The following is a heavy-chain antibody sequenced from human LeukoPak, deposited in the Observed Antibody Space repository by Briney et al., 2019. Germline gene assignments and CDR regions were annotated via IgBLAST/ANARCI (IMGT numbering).Heavy chain of an antibody. J-gene: IGHJ4*02. CDR3: AKDARRTNGWYFFDY. Sequence: GRSLRLSCAASGFAFSSLAMGWVPHAPGQGLEWVSVICDSGSHTYYADSVKGRFTISRGNSKNTLFLQMNSRRAEDTAVYYCAKDARRTNGWYFFDYWGQGTLVTVSS. CDR2: ICDSGSHT. D-gene: IGHD6-19*01. V-gene: IGHV3-23*01. CDR1: GFAFSSLA.